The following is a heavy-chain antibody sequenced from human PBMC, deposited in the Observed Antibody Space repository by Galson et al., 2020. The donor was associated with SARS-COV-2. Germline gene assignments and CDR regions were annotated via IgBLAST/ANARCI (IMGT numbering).Heavy chain of an antibody. V-gene: IGHV1-18*01. CDR3: ARGSRGGRDYYYMDV. J-gene: IGHJ6*03. CDR2: INDSNDKR. Sequence: ASVKVSCKGSGFPFTSYGFNWVRQAPGQGLEWMGWINDSNDKRNYAQKFQGRVTVTTDRSTTTVYMELRSLTSDDTALYFCARGSRGGRDYYYMDVWGTGTTVTVSS. CDR1: GFPFTSYG. D-gene: IGHD6-13*01.